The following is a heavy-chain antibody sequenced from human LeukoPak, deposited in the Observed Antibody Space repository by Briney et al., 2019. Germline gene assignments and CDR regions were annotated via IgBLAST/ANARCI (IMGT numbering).Heavy chain of an antibody. D-gene: IGHD2-2*02. CDR3: ARDGEPAAIPYWFDP. CDR2: INPNSGGT. V-gene: IGHV1-2*02. J-gene: IGHJ5*02. Sequence: ASVKVSCKASGYTFTGYYMHWVRQAPGQGLEWMGWINPNSGGTNYAQKFQGRVTMTTDTSTSTAYMELRSLRSDDTAVYYCARDGEPAAIPYWFDPWGQGTLVTLSS. CDR1: GYTFTGYY.